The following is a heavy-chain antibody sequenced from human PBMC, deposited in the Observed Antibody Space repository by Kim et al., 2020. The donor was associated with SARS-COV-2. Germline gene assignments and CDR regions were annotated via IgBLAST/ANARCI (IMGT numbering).Heavy chain of an antibody. D-gene: IGHD2-2*01. CDR2: IYYSGST. CDR3: ARERRVPAARTPRHSFDY. J-gene: IGHJ4*02. V-gene: IGHV4-61*01. Sequence: SETLSLTCTVSGGSVSSGSYYWSWIRQPPGKGLEWIGYIYYSGSTNYNPSLKSRVTISVDTSKNQLSLKLSSVTAADTAVYYCARERRVPAARTPRHSFDYWGQGTLVTVSS. CDR1: GGSVSSGSYY.